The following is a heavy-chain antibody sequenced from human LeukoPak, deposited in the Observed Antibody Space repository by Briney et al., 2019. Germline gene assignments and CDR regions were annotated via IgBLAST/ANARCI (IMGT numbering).Heavy chain of an antibody. CDR1: GYTFTGYY. Sequence: AASVKVSCKASGYTFTGYYMHWVRQAPGQGLEWMGWINPNSGGTNYAQKFQGWVTMTRDTSISTAYMELSRLRSDDTAVYYCARRGYCSSTSCYYFDYWGQGTLVTVSS. J-gene: IGHJ4*02. D-gene: IGHD2-2*01. CDR3: ARRGYCSSTSCYYFDY. CDR2: INPNSGGT. V-gene: IGHV1-2*04.